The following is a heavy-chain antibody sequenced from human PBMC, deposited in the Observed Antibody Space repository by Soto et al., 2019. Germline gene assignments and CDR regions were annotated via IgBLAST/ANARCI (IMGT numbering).Heavy chain of an antibody. CDR2: ISYDGSNK. Sequence: GSRRAPCSASGFTFSSYGMHWVRQAPGKGLEWVAVISYDGSNKYYADSVKVRFTISRDNSKNTLYLQMNSLRAEDTAVYYCAKDPGSGSYFYWGQGTLVTVYS. CDR3: AKDPGSGSYFY. D-gene: IGHD1-26*01. J-gene: IGHJ4*02. V-gene: IGHV3-30*18. CDR1: GFTFSSYG.